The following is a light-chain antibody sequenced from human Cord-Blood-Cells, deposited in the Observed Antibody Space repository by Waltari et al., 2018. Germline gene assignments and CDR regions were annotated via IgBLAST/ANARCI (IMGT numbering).Light chain of an antibody. CDR3: CSYAGSSTWV. J-gene: IGLJ3*02. Sequence: QPALTQPASVSGSPGKPITIPCTGTSSAGGSYNLVSWYQQHPGKAPKLMIYEVSKRPSGVSNRFSGSKSGNTASLTISGLQAEDEADYYCCSYAGSSTWVFGGGTKLTVL. CDR2: EVS. CDR1: SSAGGSYNL. V-gene: IGLV2-23*02.